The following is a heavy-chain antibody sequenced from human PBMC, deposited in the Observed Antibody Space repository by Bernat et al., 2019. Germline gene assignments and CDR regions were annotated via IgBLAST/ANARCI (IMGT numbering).Heavy chain of an antibody. CDR1: GYTFINYG. CDR3: ARVDSVSMTDC. Sequence: QVQLVQSGAEVKEPGASVKVSCKASGYTFINYGINWVRQAPGQGLEWVGWISANNGNTNYAQKLQDRVTMTADTSTATAYMDLRSLRSDDTAMYYCARVDSVSMTDCCGQGTLVTVSS. D-gene: IGHD5/OR15-5a*01. CDR2: ISANNGNT. J-gene: IGHJ4*02. V-gene: IGHV1-18*01.